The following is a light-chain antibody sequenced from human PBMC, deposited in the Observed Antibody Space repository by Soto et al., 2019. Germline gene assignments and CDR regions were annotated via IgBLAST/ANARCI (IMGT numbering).Light chain of an antibody. CDR2: EVS. Sequence: QSALTQPPSASGSPGQSVTISCTGTSSDVGGYNYVSWYQQHPGKAPKLMIYEVSKRPSGVPDRFSGSNSGNTASLTVSGLQAEDEADYYCSSYAGSNEVFGGGTKLTVL. CDR3: SSYAGSNEV. V-gene: IGLV2-8*01. J-gene: IGLJ2*01. CDR1: SSDVGGYNY.